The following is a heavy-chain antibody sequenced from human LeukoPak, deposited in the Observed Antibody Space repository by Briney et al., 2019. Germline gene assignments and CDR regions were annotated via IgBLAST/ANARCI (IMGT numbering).Heavy chain of an antibody. V-gene: IGHV3-11*01. Sequence: GGSLRLSCAASGFTFSDYYMSWIRQAPGKGLEWASYISSSGSTIYYADSVKGRFTISRDNAKNSLYLQMNSLRAEDTAVYYCARESIAARVFDYWGQGTLVTVSS. CDR1: GFTFSDYY. CDR3: ARESIAARVFDY. CDR2: ISSSGSTI. J-gene: IGHJ4*02. D-gene: IGHD6-6*01.